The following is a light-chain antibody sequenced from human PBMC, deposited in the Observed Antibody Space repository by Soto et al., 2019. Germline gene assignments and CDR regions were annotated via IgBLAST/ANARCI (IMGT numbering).Light chain of an antibody. CDR3: QQSDSTVIT. V-gene: IGKV1-39*01. J-gene: IGKJ5*01. CDR2: AAS. Sequence: IPLTLSPSSLSASVGGRVTITCRARQSISSYLNWYQQKPGKAPKLLIYAASSMQSGVPARFSGSGSGTDFTLTISSLEPEDFATYYCQQSDSTVITFGQGTRLEIK. CDR1: QSISSY.